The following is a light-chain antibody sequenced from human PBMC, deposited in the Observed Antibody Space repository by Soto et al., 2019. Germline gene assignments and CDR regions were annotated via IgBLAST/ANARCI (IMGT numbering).Light chain of an antibody. CDR2: DVN. CDR3: CSYAGTYTYV. J-gene: IGLJ1*01. CDR1: SRDVGGYNY. Sequence: ALTQPRSVSGSPGQSVAISFTGTSRDVGGYNYVSWYQQHPGKAPKLMIYDVNKRPSGVPDRFSGSKSGSTASLTISGLQSEDEADYFCCSYAGTYTYVFATGTKVTVL. V-gene: IGLV2-11*01.